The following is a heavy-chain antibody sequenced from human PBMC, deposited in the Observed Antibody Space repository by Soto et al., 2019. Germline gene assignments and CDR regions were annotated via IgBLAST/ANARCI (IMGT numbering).Heavy chain of an antibody. V-gene: IGHV4-59*08. Sequence: SETLSLTCTVSGGSISSYYWSWIRQPPGKGLEWIGYIYYSGSTNYNPSLKSRVTISVDTSKNQFSLKLSSVTAADTAVYYCARVPPTAIVVVPAALYGDYVFDYWGQGTLVTVSS. D-gene: IGHD2-2*01. CDR1: GGSISSYY. CDR2: IYYSGST. CDR3: ARVPPTAIVVVPAALYGDYVFDY. J-gene: IGHJ4*02.